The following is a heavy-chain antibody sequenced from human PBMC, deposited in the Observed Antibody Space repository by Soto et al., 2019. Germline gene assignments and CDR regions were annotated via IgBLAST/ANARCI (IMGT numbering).Heavy chain of an antibody. J-gene: IGHJ6*02. CDR3: ARGGAARPRGGMDV. CDR2: IYYSGST. V-gene: IGHV4-31*03. D-gene: IGHD6-6*01. CDR1: GGSIRSGGYY. Sequence: QVQLQESGPGLVKPSQTLSLTCTVSGGSIRSGGYYWSWIRQHPGKGLEWIGYIYYSGSTYYNPSLKSRVTIAVDTSKNRFALKLSSVTAADTAVYYCARGGAARPRGGMDVWGQGTTVTVSS.